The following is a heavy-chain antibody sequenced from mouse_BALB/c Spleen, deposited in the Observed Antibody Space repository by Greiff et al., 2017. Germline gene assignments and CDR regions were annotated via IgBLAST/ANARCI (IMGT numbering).Heavy chain of an antibody. D-gene: IGHD1-1*01. CDR3: ARGPLNYGSSCAY. CDR1: GFTFSSYA. CDR2: ISSGGST. V-gene: IGHV5-6-5*01. J-gene: IGHJ3*01. Sequence: EVQGVESGGGLVKPGGSLKLSCAASGFTFSSYAMSWVRQTPEKRLEWVASISSGGSTYYPDSVKGRFTISRDNARNILYLQMSSLRSEDTAMYYCARGPLNYGSSCAYWGQGTLVTVSA.